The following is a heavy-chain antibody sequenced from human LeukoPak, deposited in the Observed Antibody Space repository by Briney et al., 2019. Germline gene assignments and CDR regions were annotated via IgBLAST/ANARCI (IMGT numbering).Heavy chain of an antibody. CDR3: AKGGAATMRDGYNYYYYYMEV. CDR2: ISGSGGHT. J-gene: IGHJ6*03. D-gene: IGHD5-24*01. CDR1: VITFSSHA. Sequence: PGGALILSCAASVITFSSHAMSWVRQAPGKGLEWVSLISGSGGHTYYGDSVKGRFTISRDNATNRLYLQMNSLRPEDTAVYYCAKGGAATMRDGYNYYYYYMEVWGRGTTVTVSS. V-gene: IGHV3-23*01.